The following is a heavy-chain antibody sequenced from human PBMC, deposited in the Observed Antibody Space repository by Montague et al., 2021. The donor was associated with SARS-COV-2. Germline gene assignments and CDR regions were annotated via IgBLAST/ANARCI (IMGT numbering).Heavy chain of an antibody. CDR3: ARSVVGGTYRHTRWFDP. CDR2: INHSGST. Sequence: SETLSLTCAVYGGSFSGYYWSWIRQPPGKGLEWIGEINHSGSTNYNPSLRSRVTISLDTSKSQFSLNLRSVTAADTAVYYCARSVVGGTYRHTRWFDPWGQGTLVTVFS. V-gene: IGHV4-34*01. J-gene: IGHJ5*02. CDR1: GGSFSGYY. D-gene: IGHD3-16*02.